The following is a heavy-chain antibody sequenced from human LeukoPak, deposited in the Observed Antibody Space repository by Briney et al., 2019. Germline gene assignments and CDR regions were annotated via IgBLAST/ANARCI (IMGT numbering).Heavy chain of an antibody. CDR1: GFSLSTSGVG. J-gene: IGHJ4*02. D-gene: IGHD6-6*01. CDR2: IYWNDDK. CDR3: ARWLSSSYYFDY. V-gene: IGHV2-5*01. Sequence: SGPTLVKPTQTLTLTCTFSGFSLSTSGVGVGWIRQPPGKALEWLALIYWNDDKRYSPSLKSRLTITKDTSKNQVVLTMTNMDPVNTATYYCARWLSSSYYFDYWGQGTLVTVSS.